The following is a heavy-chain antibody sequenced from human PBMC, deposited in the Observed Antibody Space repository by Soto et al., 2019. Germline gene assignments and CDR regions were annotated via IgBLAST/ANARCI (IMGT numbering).Heavy chain of an antibody. CDR1: GGSISSSSYY. J-gene: IGHJ6*02. V-gene: IGHV4-39*01. CDR3: TSGGSGYYYYYYGMDV. CDR2: IYYSGST. Sequence: SETLSLTCTVSGGSISSSSYYWGWIRQPPGKGLEWIGSIYYSGSTYYNPSLKSRVTISVDTSKNQFSLKLSSVTAADTAVYYCTSGGSGYYYYYYGMDVWGQGTTVTVSS. D-gene: IGHD3-22*01.